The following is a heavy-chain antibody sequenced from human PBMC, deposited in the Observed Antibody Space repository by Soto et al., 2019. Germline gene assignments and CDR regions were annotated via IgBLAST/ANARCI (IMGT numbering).Heavy chain of an antibody. V-gene: IGHV4-34*01. CDR1: GGSISGYY. CDR2: INHSGST. CDR3: ASLLGVPAAIGRVYYYYMDV. D-gene: IGHD2-2*01. J-gene: IGHJ6*03. Sequence: PSETLSLTCAVYGGSISGYYWSWIRQPPGKGLEWIGEINHSGSTNYNPSLKSRVTISVDTSKNQFSLKLSSVTAADTAVYYCASLLGVPAAIGRVYYYYMDVWGKGTTVTVSS.